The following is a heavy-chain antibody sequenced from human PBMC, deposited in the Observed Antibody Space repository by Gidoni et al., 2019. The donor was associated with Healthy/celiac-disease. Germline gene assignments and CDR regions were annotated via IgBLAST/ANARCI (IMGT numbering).Heavy chain of an antibody. CDR3: ALAYCGVDCYSPIYYMDV. Sequence: QVQMVQSGAEVKKPGASVKVSCKASGYTFTSYYMHWVRQAPGLGLEWMGIINPSGGSTSYAQKLQGRVTMTRDTSTSTVYMELSSLRSEDTAVYYCALAYCGVDCYSPIYYMDVWGKGTTVTVSS. CDR2: INPSGGST. D-gene: IGHD2-21*01. J-gene: IGHJ6*03. V-gene: IGHV1-46*03. CDR1: GYTFTSYY.